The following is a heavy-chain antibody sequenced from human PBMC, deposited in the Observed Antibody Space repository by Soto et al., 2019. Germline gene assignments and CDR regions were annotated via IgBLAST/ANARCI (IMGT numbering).Heavy chain of an antibody. CDR2: ISAYNGNT. D-gene: IGHD3-22*01. CDR1: GYTFTSYA. J-gene: IGHJ6*02. CDR3: ARVRDSSGYYYVPPDYYGMDV. Sequence: GASVKVSCKASGYTFTSYAMHWVRQAPGQRLEWMGWISAYNGNTNYAQKLQGRVTMTTDTSASTAYMELRSLRSDDTAVYYCARVRDSSGYYYVPPDYYGMDVWGQGTTVTVSS. V-gene: IGHV1-18*01.